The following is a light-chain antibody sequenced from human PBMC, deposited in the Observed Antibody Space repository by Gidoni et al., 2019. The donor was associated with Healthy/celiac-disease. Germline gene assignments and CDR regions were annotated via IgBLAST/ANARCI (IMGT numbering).Light chain of an antibody. V-gene: IGKV1-33*01. CDR1: QDISNY. CDR3: QQYDNLPFT. J-gene: IGKJ3*01. Sequence: DIQMTQSPSSLSASVGDRVTITCHASQDISNYLNWYQQKPGKAPKLLIYDASNLETGVPSRFSGSGSGTDFTFTISSLQPEDIATYYCQQYDNLPFTFXPXTKVDIK. CDR2: DAS.